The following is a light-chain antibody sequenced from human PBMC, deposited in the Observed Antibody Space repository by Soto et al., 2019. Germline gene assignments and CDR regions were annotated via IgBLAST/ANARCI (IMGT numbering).Light chain of an antibody. CDR1: QSVSSN. CDR2: GAS. CDR3: HQYDYWPLT. Sequence: EVVMTQSPATLSMSPGESATLSCMASQSVSSNLAWYQQKPGQAPRLLFYGASTRATGIPARFSGSGSGTDFTLTISSLQSEDFAVYYCHQYDYWPLTFGGGTKVDI. J-gene: IGKJ4*01. V-gene: IGKV3D-15*01.